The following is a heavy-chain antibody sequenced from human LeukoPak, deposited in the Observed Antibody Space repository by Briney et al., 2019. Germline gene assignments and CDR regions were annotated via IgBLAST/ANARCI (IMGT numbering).Heavy chain of an antibody. CDR1: GGSFSGYY. Sequence: PSETLSLTCAVYGGSFSGYYWSWIRQPPGKGLEWIGEINHSGGTNYNPSLKSRVTISVDTSKNQFSLKLSSVTAADTAVYYCARGDIGRALDIWGQGTMVTVSS. V-gene: IGHV4-34*01. J-gene: IGHJ3*02. D-gene: IGHD5-12*01. CDR2: INHSGGT. CDR3: ARGDIGRALDI.